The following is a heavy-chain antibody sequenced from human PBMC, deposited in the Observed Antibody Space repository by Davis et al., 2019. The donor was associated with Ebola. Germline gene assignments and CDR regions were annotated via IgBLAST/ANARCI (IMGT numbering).Heavy chain of an antibody. CDR1: GFTFSSYW. V-gene: IGHV3-7*03. CDR3: ARDPRYSGYDLYYYYYGMDV. J-gene: IGHJ6*02. CDR2: IKQDGSEK. D-gene: IGHD5-12*01. Sequence: GESLKISCAASGFTFSSYWMSWVRQAPGKGLEWVANIKQDGSEKYYVDSVKGRFTISRDNAKNSLYLQMNSLRAEDTAVYYCARDPRYSGYDLYYYYYGMDVWGQGTTVTVSS.